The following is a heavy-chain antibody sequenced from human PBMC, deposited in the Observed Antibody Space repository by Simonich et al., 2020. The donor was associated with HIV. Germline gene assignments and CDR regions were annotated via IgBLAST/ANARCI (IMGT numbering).Heavy chain of an antibody. Sequence: QVQLVQSGAEVKKPGASVKVSCKASGYTFTGNYMHWVRQAPGQGLEGMGWINPNSGDTDYAQKCQGRVTMTRDTSVTTAYMQLTRLRSDDTAVYYCATHGPGSYSSALDIWGQGTKVTVSS. J-gene: IGHJ3*02. CDR3: ATHGPGSYSSALDI. V-gene: IGHV1-2*02. D-gene: IGHD1-26*01. CDR1: GYTFTGNY. CDR2: INPNSGDT.